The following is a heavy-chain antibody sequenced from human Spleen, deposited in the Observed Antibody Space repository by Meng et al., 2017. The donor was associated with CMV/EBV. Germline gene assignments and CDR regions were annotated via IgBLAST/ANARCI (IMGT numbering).Heavy chain of an antibody. D-gene: IGHD5-12*01. Sequence: QVQLLQSGAEGKTSGSSVKVSGKASGGTFGNYAMNWVRQAPGQGLEWMGGIIPILGISNYAQKFQGRVTATANKSTRTAYMELSSLTSEDTAVYYCARGSGYLNPFDYWGQGTLVTVSS. CDR3: ARGSGYLNPFDY. J-gene: IGHJ4*02. V-gene: IGHV1-69*10. CDR1: GGTFGNYA. CDR2: IIPILGIS.